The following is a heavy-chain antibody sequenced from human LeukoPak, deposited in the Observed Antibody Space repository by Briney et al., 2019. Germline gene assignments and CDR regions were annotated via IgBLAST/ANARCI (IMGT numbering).Heavy chain of an antibody. J-gene: IGHJ6*03. CDR1: GGSISSSSYY. CDR2: IYYSGST. V-gene: IGHV4-39*01. D-gene: IGHD4-23*01. Sequence: SETLSLTCTVSGGSISSSSYYWGWIRQPPGKGLEWIVSIYYSGSTYYNPSLKSRVTISVDTSKNQFSLKLSSVTAADTAVYYCARLTPYYYYYMDVWGKGTTVTVSS. CDR3: ARLTPYYYYYMDV.